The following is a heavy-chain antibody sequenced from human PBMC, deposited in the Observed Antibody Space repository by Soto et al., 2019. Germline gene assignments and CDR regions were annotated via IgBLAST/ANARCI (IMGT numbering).Heavy chain of an antibody. Sequence: GGSLRLSCAASGFTLRNYAMSWVRQTPGKGLEWVSSISVSGGSIHYADSVRGRFTISRDTSKNTLNLQMNSLRVEDTAVYYCATDLPGGEDNHYGMDVWGQGTTVTVSS. CDR1: GFTLRNYA. CDR3: ATDLPGGEDNHYGMDV. D-gene: IGHD2-21*01. J-gene: IGHJ6*02. CDR2: ISVSGGSI. V-gene: IGHV3-23*01.